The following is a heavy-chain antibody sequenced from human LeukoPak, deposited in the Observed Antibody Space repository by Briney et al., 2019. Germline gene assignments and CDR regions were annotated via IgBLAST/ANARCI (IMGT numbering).Heavy chain of an antibody. Sequence: SGTLSLTCAVSGNSISSDDWWTWVRQPPGRGLEWIGEIYHRGSTNYNPSLKSRVTISIDKSRNHFSLMLTSVTAADTAVYYCARRRYYDSTGYFAYWGQGTLVTISS. CDR2: IYHRGST. D-gene: IGHD3-22*01. J-gene: IGHJ4*02. CDR1: GNSISSDDW. CDR3: ARRRYYDSTGYFAY. V-gene: IGHV4-4*02.